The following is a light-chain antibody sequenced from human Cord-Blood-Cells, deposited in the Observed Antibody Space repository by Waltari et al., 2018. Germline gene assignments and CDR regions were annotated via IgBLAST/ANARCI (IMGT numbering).Light chain of an antibody. CDR1: SSDVGGYNL. J-gene: IGLJ3*02. Sequence: SALTQPASVSGSPGQSIPISCTGTSSDVGGYNLVCWYQQHPGKAPKLMIYEGSKRPSGVSNRFSGSKSGNTASLTISGLQAEDEADYYCCSFAGSSTLVFCGGTKLTVL. CDR3: CSFAGSSTLV. V-gene: IGLV2-23*01. CDR2: EGS.